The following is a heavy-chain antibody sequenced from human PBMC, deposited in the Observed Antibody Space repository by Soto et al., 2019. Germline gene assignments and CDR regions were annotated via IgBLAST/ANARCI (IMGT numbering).Heavy chain of an antibody. D-gene: IGHD5-12*01. V-gene: IGHV3-30*18. CDR2: ASYDGSYK. Sequence: QVQLVESGGGVVQPGRSLRLSCAASGFTFSSFGMHWVRQAPGKGLEWVAVASYDGSYKYYADSVTGRFTISRDNSKNALYLQMNGLSVEDTAVYYCAKARSVVATTPDSDYWGQGTLVTVSS. CDR1: GFTFSSFG. J-gene: IGHJ4*02. CDR3: AKARSVVATTPDSDY.